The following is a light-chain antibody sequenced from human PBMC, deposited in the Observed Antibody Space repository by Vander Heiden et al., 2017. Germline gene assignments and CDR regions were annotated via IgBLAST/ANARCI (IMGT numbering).Light chain of an antibody. CDR2: DAS. V-gene: IGKV3-11*01. CDR1: QSVSSY. CDR3: QQLNNWRPGT. Sequence: EIVLTQSPATLSLSPGERATLSCRASQSVSSYLAWYQQKPGQPPRLLIYDASNRATGIPARFSGSGYGTDFTLTISSREPEDFAVYYCQQLNNWRPGTFGQGTKVEIK. J-gene: IGKJ1*01.